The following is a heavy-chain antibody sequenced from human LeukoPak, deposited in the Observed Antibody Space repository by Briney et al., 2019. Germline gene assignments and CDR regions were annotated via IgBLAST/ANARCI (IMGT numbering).Heavy chain of an antibody. CDR1: GFTVSSNY. J-gene: IGHJ4*02. Sequence: GESLRLSCAASGFTVSSNYMSWVRQAPGKGLEWVSVIYSGGSTYYADSVKGRFTISRDNSKNTLYLQMNSLRAEDTAVYYCARASFVDTAMVSDWGQGTLVTVSS. V-gene: IGHV3-53*01. D-gene: IGHD5-18*01. CDR3: ARASFVDTAMVSD. CDR2: IYSGGST.